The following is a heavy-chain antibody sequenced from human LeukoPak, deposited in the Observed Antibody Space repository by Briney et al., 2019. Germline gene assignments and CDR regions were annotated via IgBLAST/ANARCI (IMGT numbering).Heavy chain of an antibody. CDR1: GYTFTSYG. CDR3: ARELRYFDWLLRRRGYYFDY. D-gene: IGHD3-9*01. J-gene: IGHJ4*02. Sequence: ASVKVSCKASGYTFTSYGISWVRQAPGQGLEWMGWISAYNGNTNYAQKLQGRVTMTRNTSISTAYMELSSLRSEDTAVYYCARELRYFDWLLRRRGYYFDYWGQGTLVTVSS. V-gene: IGHV1-18*01. CDR2: ISAYNGNT.